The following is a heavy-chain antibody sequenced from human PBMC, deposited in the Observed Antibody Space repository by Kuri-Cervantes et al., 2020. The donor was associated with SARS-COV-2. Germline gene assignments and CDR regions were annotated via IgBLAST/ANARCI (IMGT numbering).Heavy chain of an antibody. J-gene: IGHJ6*03. CDR1: GYTFTSLD. Sequence: ASVKVSCKASGYTFTSLDINWARQVPGQGLEWLGWVNPNTGKTGYAQKFAGRVTITRDTSVRKVYMELSSLRSDDTAVYYCARGRTDENYRHYYYLDVWGTGTTVTVSS. CDR2: VNPNTGKT. D-gene: IGHD3-16*02. CDR3: ARGRTDENYRHYYYLDV. V-gene: IGHV1-8*01.